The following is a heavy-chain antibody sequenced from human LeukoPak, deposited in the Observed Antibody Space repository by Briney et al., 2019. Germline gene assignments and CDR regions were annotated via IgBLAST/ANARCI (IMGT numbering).Heavy chain of an antibody. CDR3: AKGGQWLDWDFDY. J-gene: IGHJ4*02. D-gene: IGHD6-19*01. V-gene: IGHV3-48*03. CDR2: ISSSGSTI. Sequence: PGGSLRLSCAASGFTFSSYEMNWVRQAPGKGLEWVSYISSSGSTIYYADSVKGRFTISRDNAKNSLYLQMNSLRAEDTAVYYCAKGGQWLDWDFDYWGQGTLVTVSS. CDR1: GFTFSSYE.